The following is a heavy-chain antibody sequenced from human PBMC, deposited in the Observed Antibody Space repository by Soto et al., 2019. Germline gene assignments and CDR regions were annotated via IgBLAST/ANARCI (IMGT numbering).Heavy chain of an antibody. V-gene: IGHV1-18*01. CDR3: ARVVVVAANGLNDAFDI. CDR2: ISAYNGNT. Sequence: ASVKVSCKASGYTFTSYGISWVRQAPGQGLEWMGWISAYNGNTNYAQKLQGRVTMTTDTSTSTAYMELRSLRSDDTAVYYCARVVVVAANGLNDAFDIWGQGTMVTVSS. D-gene: IGHD2-15*01. CDR1: GYTFTSYG. J-gene: IGHJ3*02.